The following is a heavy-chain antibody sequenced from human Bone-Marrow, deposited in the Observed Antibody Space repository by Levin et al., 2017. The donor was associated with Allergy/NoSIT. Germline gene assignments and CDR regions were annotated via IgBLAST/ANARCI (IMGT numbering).Heavy chain of an antibody. D-gene: IGHD4-17*01. CDR2: ISDSGGST. Sequence: GGSLRLSCAASGFTFSNYAVSWVRQAPGKGLEWVSAISDSGGSTYYADSVKGRFTISRDNSKNTLYLQMNSLRAEDTAVYYCAKVVLLDGDYAGRFEYWGQGTLVTVSS. V-gene: IGHV3-23*01. CDR3: AKVVLLDGDYAGRFEY. CDR1: GFTFSNYA. J-gene: IGHJ4*02.